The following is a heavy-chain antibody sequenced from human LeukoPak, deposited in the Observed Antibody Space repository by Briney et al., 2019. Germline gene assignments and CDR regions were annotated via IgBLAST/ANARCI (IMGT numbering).Heavy chain of an antibody. D-gene: IGHD6-19*01. V-gene: IGHV3-33*01. Sequence: PGGSLRLSCAASGFTFSSYGMHWVRQAPGKGLEWVAVIWYDGSNKYYADSVKGRFTISRDNSKNTLYLQMNSLRAEDTAAYYCASARGGWAVAGTLDYWGQGTLVTVSS. CDR1: GFTFSSYG. CDR2: IWYDGSNK. J-gene: IGHJ4*02. CDR3: ASARGGWAVAGTLDY.